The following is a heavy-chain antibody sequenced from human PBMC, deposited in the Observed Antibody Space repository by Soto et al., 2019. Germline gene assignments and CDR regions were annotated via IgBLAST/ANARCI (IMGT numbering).Heavy chain of an antibody. Sequence: GGSLRLSCAASGFIFSSFAMSWVRQAPGRGLEWVSTISNNGGSTYSADSVKGRFTISRDNSKNTLYLQMNSLRAEDTAVYYCAKDPDISGWYQTDLDYWGQGTLVTVSS. CDR3: AKDPDISGWYQTDLDY. CDR1: GFIFSSFA. J-gene: IGHJ4*02. D-gene: IGHD6-19*01. CDR2: ISNNGGST. V-gene: IGHV3-23*01.